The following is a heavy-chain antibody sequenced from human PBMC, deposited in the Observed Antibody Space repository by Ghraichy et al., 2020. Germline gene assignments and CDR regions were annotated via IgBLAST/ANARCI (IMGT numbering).Heavy chain of an antibody. J-gene: IGHJ5*02. CDR3: AREDIVVVVHTTSNWFDP. D-gene: IGHD2-15*01. CDR2: INHSGST. Sequence: SETLSLTCAVYGGSFSGYYWSWIRQPPGKGLEWIGEINHSGSTNYNPSLKSRVTISVDTSKNQFSLKLSSVTAADTAVYYCAREDIVVVVHTTSNWFDPWGQGTLVTVSS. V-gene: IGHV4-34*01. CDR1: GGSFSGYY.